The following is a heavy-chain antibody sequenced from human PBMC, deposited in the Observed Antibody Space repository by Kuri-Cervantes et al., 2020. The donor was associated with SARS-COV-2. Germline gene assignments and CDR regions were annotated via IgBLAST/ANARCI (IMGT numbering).Heavy chain of an antibody. J-gene: IGHJ2*01. D-gene: IGHD5-18*01. CDR2: IYYSGST. CDR1: GGSISSSSYY. CDR3: ARHLGDSYGYGRGYFDL. Sequence: GSLRLSCTVSGGSISSSSYYWGWIRQPPGKGLEWIGSIYYSGSTYYDPSLKSRVTISVDTSKNQFSLKLSSVTAADTAVYYCARHLGDSYGYGRGYFDLWGRGTLVTVSS. V-gene: IGHV4-39*07.